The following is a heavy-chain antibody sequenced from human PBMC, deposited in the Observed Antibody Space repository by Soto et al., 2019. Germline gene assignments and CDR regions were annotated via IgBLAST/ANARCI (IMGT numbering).Heavy chain of an antibody. CDR3: ARGRNLPAAIGNWFDP. V-gene: IGHV1-18*04. Sequence: QVQLVQSGAEAKKPGASVKVSCKASGYTFTSYGISWVRQAPGQGLEWMGWISAYNGITNYAQKLQGRVTMTTDTSTSTAYMELGSRRSDDTAVYYCARGRNLPAAIGNWFDPWGQGTLVTVSS. J-gene: IGHJ5*02. D-gene: IGHD2-2*02. CDR2: ISAYNGIT. CDR1: GYTFTSYG.